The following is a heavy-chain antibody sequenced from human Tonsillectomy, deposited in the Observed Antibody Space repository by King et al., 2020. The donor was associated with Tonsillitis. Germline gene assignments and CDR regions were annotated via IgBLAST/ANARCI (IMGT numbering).Heavy chain of an antibody. D-gene: IGHD3-22*01. Sequence: VQLVESGGGLVQPGRSLRLSCAASGFTFDDYAMHWVRQAPGKGLEWVSGISWNSGSIGYADSVKGRFTISRDNAKNSLYLQMNSLRAEDTALYYCAKDIFEYYDSSGYLDYWGQGTLVTVSS. J-gene: IGHJ4*02. CDR2: ISWNSGSI. CDR3: AKDIFEYYDSSGYLDY. V-gene: IGHV3-9*01. CDR1: GFTFDDYA.